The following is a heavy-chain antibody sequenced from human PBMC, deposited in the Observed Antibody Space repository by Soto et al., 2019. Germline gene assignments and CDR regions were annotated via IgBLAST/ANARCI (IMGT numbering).Heavy chain of an antibody. CDR1: GGSINSGCYF. V-gene: IGHV4-31*03. Sequence: TLSLTCSVSGGSINSGCYFWSWIRQHPGKGLECIGYIYHIGITYYNPSLKSRVTISVDTSKNEFSLQLRSVTAADTAVYFCVIFHHPSPGCFDLWGQAPLVT. CDR2: IYHIGIT. J-gene: IGHJ5*02. CDR3: VIFHHPSPGCFDL.